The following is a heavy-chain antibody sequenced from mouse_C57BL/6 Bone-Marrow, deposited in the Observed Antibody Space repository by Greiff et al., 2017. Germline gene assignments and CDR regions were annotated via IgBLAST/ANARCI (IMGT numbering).Heavy chain of an antibody. V-gene: IGHV5-9-1*02. D-gene: IGHD3-2*02. CDR2: LSSGGDYI. Sequence: EVQVVESGAGLVKPGGSLKLSCAASGFTFSSYAMSWVRQTPEKRLEWVAYLSSGGDYIYYADTVKGRFTISRDTARNTLYLQMNSLKSEDTAMYYCTTKSQGRGWYFDVGDTGTTVTVSS. CDR1: GFTFSSYA. CDR3: TTKSQGRGWYFDV. J-gene: IGHJ1*03.